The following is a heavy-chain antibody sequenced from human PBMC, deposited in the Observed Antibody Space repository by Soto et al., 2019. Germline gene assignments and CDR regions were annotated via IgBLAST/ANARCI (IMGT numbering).Heavy chain of an antibody. J-gene: IGHJ4*02. CDR2: IYWDGDS. CDR3: AHNMYDYGTEVFDF. D-gene: IGHD4-17*01. CDR1: VFSLSTSGEG. V-gene: IGHV2-5*02. Sequence: QITLKESGPTLVHPTQSLTLTCTFSVFSLSTSGEGVGWIRQPPGKALEWLALIYWDGDSRYCPSLKNRLTIAKDSSENRVILTMTNMHPADSIRYDCAHNMYDYGTEVFDFWGQGTLVTCSS.